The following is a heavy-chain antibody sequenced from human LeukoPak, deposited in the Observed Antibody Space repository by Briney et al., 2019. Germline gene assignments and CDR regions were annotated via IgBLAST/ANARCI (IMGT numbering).Heavy chain of an antibody. CDR1: GGSISSSSYY. Sequence: PSETLSLTCTVSGGSISSSSYYWGWIRQPPGKGLEWIGSIYYSGSTYYNPSLKSRVTISVDTSKNQFSLKLSSVTAADTAVYYCARLGDWDSSGWYGNWFDPWGQGTLVTVSS. J-gene: IGHJ5*02. CDR3: ARLGDWDSSGWYGNWFDP. D-gene: IGHD6-19*01. CDR2: IYYSGST. V-gene: IGHV4-39*01.